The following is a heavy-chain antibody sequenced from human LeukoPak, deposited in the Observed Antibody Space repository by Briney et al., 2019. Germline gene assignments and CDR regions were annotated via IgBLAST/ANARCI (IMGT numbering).Heavy chain of an antibody. CDR3: ARDRKYTYGYYFDY. Sequence: GGSLRLSCVASGFSLSSYEMNWARQAPGKGLEGVSYISSSGSIIYYADSVKGRFTISRDNAKNSLYLQMNSLRVEDTAVYYCARDRKYTYGYYFDYWGQGALVTVSS. V-gene: IGHV3-48*03. J-gene: IGHJ4*02. CDR2: ISSSGSII. CDR1: GFSLSSYE. D-gene: IGHD5-18*01.